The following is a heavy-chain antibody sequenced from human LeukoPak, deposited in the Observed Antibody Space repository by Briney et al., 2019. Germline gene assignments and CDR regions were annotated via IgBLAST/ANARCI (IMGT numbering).Heavy chain of an antibody. CDR1: GYTFTGYY. D-gene: IGHD5-24*01. V-gene: IGHV1-2*04. CDR3: ARAGTVEMAPLDY. J-gene: IGHJ4*02. CDR2: INPNSGGT. Sequence: ASVKVSCKASGYTFTGYYMHWVRQAPGQGLEWMGWINPNSGGTNYAQKFQGWVTMTRDTSISTAYMELSRLRSDDTAVYYCARAGTVEMAPLDYWGQGTLVTVSS.